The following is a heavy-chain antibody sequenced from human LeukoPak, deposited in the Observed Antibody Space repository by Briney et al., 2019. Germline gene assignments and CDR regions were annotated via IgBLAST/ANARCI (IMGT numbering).Heavy chain of an antibody. D-gene: IGHD3-16*01. J-gene: IGHJ4*02. CDR1: GFTFDDYG. V-gene: IGHV3-21*01. CDR3: ARRGYHDYSGFDY. Sequence: PGGSLRLSCAASGFTFDDYGMSWVRQAPGKGLEWVSSISGSSSDIYYADSVKGRFTISRDNAKNSVYLQMKSLRVEDTAVYYCARRGYHDYSGFDYWGQGTLVTVSS. CDR2: ISGSSSDI.